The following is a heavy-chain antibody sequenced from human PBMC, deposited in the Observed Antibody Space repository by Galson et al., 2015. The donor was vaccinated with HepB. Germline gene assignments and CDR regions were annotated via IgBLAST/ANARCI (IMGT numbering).Heavy chain of an antibody. CDR2: IIPLFGTG. J-gene: IGHJ2*01. CDR3: ARGMCGSGRDFVWYLDL. Sequence: SVKVSCKAPGDTFNSYGISWMRQAPGQGPEWMGGIIPLFGTGRFVQKYQGKFQGRVTITADKSTRTAYMEMRSLRSEDTAVYYCARGMCGSGRDFVWYLDLWGRGTLVTVSS. V-gene: IGHV1-69*06. CDR1: GDTFNSYG. D-gene: IGHD3-10*01.